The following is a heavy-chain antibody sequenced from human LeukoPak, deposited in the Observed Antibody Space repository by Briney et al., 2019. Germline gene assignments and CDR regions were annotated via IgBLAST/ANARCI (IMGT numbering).Heavy chain of an antibody. V-gene: IGHV1-2*02. CDR2: INPNSGGT. CDR3: AKSQVPPYYYGSGSYSDFDY. CDR1: GYTFTGYY. Sequence: ASVKVSCKASGYTFTGYYMHWVRQAPGQGLEWMGWINPNSGGTNYAQKFQGRVTMTRDTSISTAYMELSRLRSDDTAVYYCAKSQVPPYYYGSGSYSDFDYWGQGTLVTVSS. J-gene: IGHJ4*02. D-gene: IGHD3-10*01.